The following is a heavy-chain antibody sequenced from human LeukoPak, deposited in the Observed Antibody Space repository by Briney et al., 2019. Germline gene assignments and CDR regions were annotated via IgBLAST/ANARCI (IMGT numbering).Heavy chain of an antibody. CDR2: ISSSSSYI. Sequence: GGSLRLSCAASGFTFSSYSMNWVRQAPGKGLEWVSSISSSSSYIYYADSVKGRFTISRDNAKNSLYLQMNSLRAEDTAVYYCARGGYSYGYSDYWGQGTLVTVSS. CDR3: ARGGYSYGYSDY. J-gene: IGHJ4*02. V-gene: IGHV3-21*01. CDR1: GFTFSSYS. D-gene: IGHD5-18*01.